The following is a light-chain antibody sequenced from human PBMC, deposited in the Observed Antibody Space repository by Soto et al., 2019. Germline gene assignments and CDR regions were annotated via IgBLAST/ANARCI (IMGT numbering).Light chain of an antibody. CDR1: QSVSSNY. CDR3: QHYGRSAYT. CDR2: GAS. Sequence: EVVLTQSPGTLSLSPGERATLSCRASQSVSSNYLAWYQQKHGQAPRLLIYGASSWPTGIQDMFSGSGSGTDFTVNISRLEPEGFALYYCQHYGRSAYTFGQRTKL. V-gene: IGKV3-20*01. J-gene: IGKJ2*01.